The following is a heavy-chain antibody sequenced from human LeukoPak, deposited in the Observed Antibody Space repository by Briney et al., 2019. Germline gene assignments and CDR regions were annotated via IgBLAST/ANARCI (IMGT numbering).Heavy chain of an antibody. V-gene: IGHV3-48*01. CDR2: ISSSSSTI. CDR1: GFTFSSVS. J-gene: IGHJ4*02. CDR3: ARGVILDY. D-gene: IGHD2/OR15-2a*01. Sequence: GGSLRLSCAASGFTFSSVSMSWVRQAPGKGLEWISYISSSSSTIYYADSVKGRFTISRDNAKNSVYLQMNSLRAEDTAVYYCARGVILDYWGQGTLVTVSS.